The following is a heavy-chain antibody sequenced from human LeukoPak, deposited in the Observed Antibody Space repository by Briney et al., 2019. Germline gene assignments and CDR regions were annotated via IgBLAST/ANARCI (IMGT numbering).Heavy chain of an antibody. V-gene: IGHV4-59*01. CDR3: ARGNSGYDYAFDI. CDR2: IYSSGST. Sequence: SEALSLTCTVSGGSISSYHWSWIRQPPGKGLQWIGFIYSSGSTNYNPSLKSRVTISLDTSKNQFSLRVSSVTSADTAVYYCARGNSGYDYAFDIWGQGTMVTVSS. J-gene: IGHJ3*02. CDR1: GGSISSYH. D-gene: IGHD5-12*01.